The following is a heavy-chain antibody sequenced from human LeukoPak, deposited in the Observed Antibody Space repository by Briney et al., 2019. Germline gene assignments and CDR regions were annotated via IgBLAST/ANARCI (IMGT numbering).Heavy chain of an antibody. CDR1: GFTFSSYG. CDR3: TKDLILPSYQPFDY. D-gene: IGHD2-2*01. J-gene: IGHJ4*02. Sequence: GGSLRLSCAASGFTFSSYGMHWVRQAPGKGLEWVAFIRYDGSNKYYADSVKGRFTISRDNSKMTLYLQMDSLRAEDTAVYYCTKDLILPSYQPFDYWGPGTLVTVSS. CDR2: IRYDGSNK. V-gene: IGHV3-30*02.